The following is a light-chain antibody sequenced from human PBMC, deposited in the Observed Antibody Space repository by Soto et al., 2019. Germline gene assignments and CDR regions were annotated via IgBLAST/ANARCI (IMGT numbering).Light chain of an antibody. Sequence: EVVLTQSPAPLSVSPGEVATLTCRASQSVGTKLAWYQQKPGQSPSILIYAASTRATGVPASFGGSGSETEFTLPINSLQSQDFALYYCQQYNDAYPITFGQGTRLEIK. CDR2: AAS. V-gene: IGKV3-15*01. CDR3: QQYNDAYPIT. CDR1: QSVGTK. J-gene: IGKJ5*01.